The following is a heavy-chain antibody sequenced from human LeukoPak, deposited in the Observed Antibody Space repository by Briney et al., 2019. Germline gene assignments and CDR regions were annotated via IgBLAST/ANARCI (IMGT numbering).Heavy chain of an antibody. CDR3: ARRGYSYGYDY. CDR2: IYYSGST. V-gene: IGHV4-39*01. J-gene: IGHJ4*02. D-gene: IGHD5-18*01. Sequence: PSETLSLTCTVSGGSISSSSYYWGWIRQPPGKGPEWIGSIYYSGSTYYNPSLKSRVTISVDTSKNQFSLKLSSVTAADTAVYYCARRGYSYGYDYWGQGTLVTVSS. CDR1: GGSISSSSYY.